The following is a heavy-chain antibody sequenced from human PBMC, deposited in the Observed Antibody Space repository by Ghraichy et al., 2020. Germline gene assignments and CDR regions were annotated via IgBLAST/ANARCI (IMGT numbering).Heavy chain of an antibody. Sequence: GESLNISCAASGFTFSSYGMHWVRQAPGKGLEWVAVIWYDGSNKYYADSVKGRFTISRDNSKNTLYLQMNSLRAEDTAVYYCARGATLWWFNFDYWGQGTLVTVSS. CDR1: GFTFSSYG. D-gene: IGHD2-15*01. CDR3: ARGATLWWFNFDY. V-gene: IGHV3-33*01. CDR2: IWYDGSNK. J-gene: IGHJ4*02.